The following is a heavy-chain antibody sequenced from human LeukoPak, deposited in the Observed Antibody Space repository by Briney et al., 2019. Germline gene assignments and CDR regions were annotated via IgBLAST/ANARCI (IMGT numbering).Heavy chain of an antibody. CDR1: GYTFTGYY. D-gene: IGHD3-22*01. Sequence: ASVKVSCKASGYTFTGYYMHWVRQAPGQGLEWMGWINPNSGGTNYAQKFQGRVTMTRDTSISTAYMELSRLRSDDTAVYYCARDGYYYDSSQVYAFAIWGQGTMVTVSS. CDR3: ARDGYYYDSSQVYAFAI. V-gene: IGHV1-2*02. CDR2: INPNSGGT. J-gene: IGHJ3*02.